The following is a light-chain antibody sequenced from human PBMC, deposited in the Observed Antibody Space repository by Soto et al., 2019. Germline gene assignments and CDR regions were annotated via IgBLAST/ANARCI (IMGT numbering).Light chain of an antibody. CDR3: KETYTAPPHA. CDR1: QSISSS. V-gene: IGKV1-39*01. Sequence: MNVSESRCYRAEFLVVKVTITCGASQSISSSLNWYQQKSGKAPNLLIYGVSRLQGGVASGVSGSGSATDFTLRISSPHLSCSATYHFKETYTAPPHAFSQGTLLEIK. J-gene: IGKJ5*01. CDR2: GVS.